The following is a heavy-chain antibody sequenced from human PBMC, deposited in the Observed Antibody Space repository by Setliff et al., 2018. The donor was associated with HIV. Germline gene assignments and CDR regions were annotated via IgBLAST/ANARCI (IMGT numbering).Heavy chain of an antibody. CDR2: IYFNGNT. CDR1: GGSLTGYY. CDR3: ARELLRSWDGSEDSYKPYYFDY. D-gene: IGHD3-10*01. Sequence: PSETLSLTCTVSGGSLTGYYWSWIRQPPGKGLEWIGYIYFNGNTNLNPSLESRLTMSVDTSKNQFSLKLSSVTAADTAVYYCARELLRSWDGSEDSYKPYYFDYWGQGTLVTVSS. V-gene: IGHV4-59*12. J-gene: IGHJ4*02.